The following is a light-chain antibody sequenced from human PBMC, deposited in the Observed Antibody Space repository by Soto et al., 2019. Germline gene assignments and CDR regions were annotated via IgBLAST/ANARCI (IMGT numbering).Light chain of an antibody. CDR2: AAS. J-gene: IGKJ2*01. CDR3: QQRFNWPRLT. Sequence: EIVLTQSPATLSLSPGERATLSCRASQSVSSYLAWYQQKPVQAPMLLIYAASNRATGIPARFSGGRSGTDFTITISSLEPEDSAVYYCQQRFNWPRLTFGPGTKLEIK. V-gene: IGKV3-11*01. CDR1: QSVSSY.